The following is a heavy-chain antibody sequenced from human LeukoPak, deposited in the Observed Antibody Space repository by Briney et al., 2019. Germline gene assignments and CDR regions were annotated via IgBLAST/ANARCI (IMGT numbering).Heavy chain of an antibody. CDR1: GYTFTDYY. D-gene: IGHD6-13*01. V-gene: IGHV1-2*02. Sequence: ASVKVSCKASGYTFTDYYMHWVRQAPGEGLEWMGWINPNSGGTNYAQRFQGRVTMTRDTSISTVYMELSSLRSDDTAVYYCARFQQLVAPTNGAGLDYWGQGTLVTVSS. CDR3: ARFQQLVAPTNGAGLDY. CDR2: INPNSGGT. J-gene: IGHJ4*02.